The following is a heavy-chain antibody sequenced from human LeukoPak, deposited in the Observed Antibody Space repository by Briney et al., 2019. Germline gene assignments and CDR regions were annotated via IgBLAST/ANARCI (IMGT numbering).Heavy chain of an antibody. V-gene: IGHV3-23*01. J-gene: IGHJ4*02. CDR1: GFTFSSYA. CDR3: AREGYYGSGSPPSLYFDY. Sequence: GGSLRLSCAASGFTFSSYAMSWVRQAPGKGLEWVSAISGSGGSTYYADSVKGRSTISRDNSKNTLYLQMNSLRAEDTAVYYCAREGYYGSGSPPSLYFDYWGQGTLVTVSS. CDR2: ISGSGGST. D-gene: IGHD3-10*01.